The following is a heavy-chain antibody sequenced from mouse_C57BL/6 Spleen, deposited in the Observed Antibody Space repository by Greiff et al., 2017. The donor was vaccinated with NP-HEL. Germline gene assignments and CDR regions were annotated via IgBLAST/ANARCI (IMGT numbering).Heavy chain of an antibody. CDR2: LDPNRGGT. V-gene: IGHV1-72*01. CDR1: GYTFTSYW. CDR3: AREGYSNHPYYYAMDY. D-gene: IGHD2-5*01. J-gene: IGHJ4*01. Sequence: QVQLQQPGAELVKPGASVKLSCTASGYTFTSYWMHWVKQRPGRGLEWIGRLDPNRGGTKYHEQFTSKATLTVDKPSSTAYMQLSSLTSEDSAVYYCAREGYSNHPYYYAMDYWGQGTSVTVSS.